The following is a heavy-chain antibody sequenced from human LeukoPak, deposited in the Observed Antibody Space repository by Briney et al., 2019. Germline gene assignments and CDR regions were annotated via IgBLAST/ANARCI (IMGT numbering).Heavy chain of an antibody. V-gene: IGHV3-21*01. CDR2: ISSSSSYI. CDR1: GFTFSSYS. CDR3: ARDSCSGGSCYSG. J-gene: IGHJ4*02. D-gene: IGHD2-15*01. Sequence: KPGGSLRLSCAASGFTFSSYSMNWVRQAPGKGLEWVSSISSSSSYIYYADSVKGRFTISRDNAKNSLYLQMNSLRAEDTAVYYCARDSCSGGSCYSGWGQGTLVTVSS.